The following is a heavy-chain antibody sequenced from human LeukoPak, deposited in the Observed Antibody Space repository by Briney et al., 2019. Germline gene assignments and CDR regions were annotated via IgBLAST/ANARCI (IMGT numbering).Heavy chain of an antibody. CDR1: GDSISSYNYY. V-gene: IGHV4-39*02. J-gene: IGHJ3*02. CDR2: IYHSGST. Sequence: SETLSLTCTVSGDSISSYNYYWGWIRQPPGKGLEWIGSIYHSGSTYYNPSLKSRVTISVDTSKNQFSLRLSSVTAADTAVYYCAREDSSVSDDAFDIWGQGKMVTVSS. D-gene: IGHD3-22*01. CDR3: AREDSSVSDDAFDI.